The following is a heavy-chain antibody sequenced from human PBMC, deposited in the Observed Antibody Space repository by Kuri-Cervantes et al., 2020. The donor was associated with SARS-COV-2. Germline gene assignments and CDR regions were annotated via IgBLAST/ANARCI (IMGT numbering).Heavy chain of an antibody. CDR2: INPSGGST. CDR1: GYTFTSYY. V-gene: IGHV1-46*01. CDR3: ARTRIAAAGTDAFDI. Sequence: ASVKVSCKASGYTFTSYYMHWVRQAPGQGLEWMGIINPSGGSTSYAQKFQGRVTMTRDTSTSTVYMELSSLRSEDTAVYYCARTRIAAAGTDAFDIWGQGTRVTVSS. J-gene: IGHJ3*02. D-gene: IGHD6-13*01.